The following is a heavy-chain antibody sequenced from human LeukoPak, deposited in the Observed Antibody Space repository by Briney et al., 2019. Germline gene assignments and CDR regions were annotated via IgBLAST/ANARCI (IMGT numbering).Heavy chain of an antibody. CDR3: AKDRGYSYGKDAFDI. CDR2: ISWNSGSI. CDR1: GFTFDDYA. J-gene: IGHJ3*02. Sequence: ALRLSRAASGFTFDDYAMHWVRQAPGKGLEWVSGISWNSGSIGYADSVKGRFTTSRDNAKNSLYLQMNSLRAEDTALYYCAKDRGYSYGKDAFDIWGQGTMVTVSS. V-gene: IGHV3-9*01. D-gene: IGHD5-18*01.